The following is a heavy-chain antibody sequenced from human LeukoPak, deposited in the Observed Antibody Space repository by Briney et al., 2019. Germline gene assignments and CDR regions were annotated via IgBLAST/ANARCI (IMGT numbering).Heavy chain of an antibody. CDR3: ARGWGFWSGYYTNWFDP. D-gene: IGHD3-3*01. V-gene: IGHV1-69*13. CDR2: IIPIFGTA. J-gene: IGHJ5*02. CDR1: GGTFSSYA. Sequence: SVKVSCKASGGTFSSYAISWVRQAPGQGLEWMGGIIPIFGTANYAQKFQGRVTITADESTSTAYMELSSLRSEDTAVYYCARGWGFWSGYYTNWFDPWGQGTLVTVSS.